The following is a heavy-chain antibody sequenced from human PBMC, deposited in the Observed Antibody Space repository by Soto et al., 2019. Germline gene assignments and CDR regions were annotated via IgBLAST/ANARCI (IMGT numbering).Heavy chain of an antibody. CDR1: GYSFTGYW. CDR2: IYPGDSDT. D-gene: IGHD2-15*01. J-gene: IGHJ3*02. Sequence: GESLKISCQGSGYSFTGYWIGWVRQMPGKGLEWMGIIYPGDSDTRYSPSFQGQVTISADKSISTAYLQGSSLKASDTAMYDCARPSGGNCVDAVDIWGQGTMVTVSS. V-gene: IGHV5-51*01. CDR3: ARPSGGNCVDAVDI.